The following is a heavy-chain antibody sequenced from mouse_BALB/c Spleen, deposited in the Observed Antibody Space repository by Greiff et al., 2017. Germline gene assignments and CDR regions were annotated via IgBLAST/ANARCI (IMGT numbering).Heavy chain of an antibody. D-gene: IGHD2-4*01. V-gene: IGHV7-3*02. CDR3: ARDSLYDYDVYFDY. CDR2: IRNKANGYTT. Sequence: EVKLVESGGGLVQPGGSLRLSCATSGFTFTDYYMSWVRQPPGKALEWLGFIRNKANGYTTEYSASVKGRFTISRDNSQSILYLQMNTLRAEDSATYYCARDSLYDYDVYFDYWGQGTTLTVSS. J-gene: IGHJ2*01. CDR1: GFTFTDYY.